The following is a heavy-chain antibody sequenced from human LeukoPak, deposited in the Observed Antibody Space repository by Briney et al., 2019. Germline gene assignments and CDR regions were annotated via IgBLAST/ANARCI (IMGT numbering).Heavy chain of an antibody. CDR3: ERHTYRTFYFDY. Sequence: SETLSPTCTVSGGSISSYYWSWIRQPPGKGLEWIGYIYYSGSTNYNPSLKSRVTISVDTSKNQFSLKLSSVTAADTAVYYCERHTYRTFYFDYWGQGALVTVSS. V-gene: IGHV4-59*08. D-gene: IGHD1-14*01. CDR2: IYYSGST. CDR1: GGSISSYY. J-gene: IGHJ4*02.